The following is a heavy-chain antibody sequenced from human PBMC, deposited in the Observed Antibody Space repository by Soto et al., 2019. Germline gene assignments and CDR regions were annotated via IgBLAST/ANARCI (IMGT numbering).Heavy chain of an antibody. Sequence: QVRLQESGPGLVKPSQTLSLTCTVSGGSISSGGYYWSWIRQHPGKGLEWIGYIYYSGSTYYNPSLKSRVTISVDTSKNQFSLKLSSVTAADTAVYYCAREVRGYSYGHYFDYWGQGTLVTVSS. J-gene: IGHJ4*02. CDR1: GGSISSGGYY. CDR2: IYYSGST. CDR3: AREVRGYSYGHYFDY. D-gene: IGHD5-18*01. V-gene: IGHV4-31*03.